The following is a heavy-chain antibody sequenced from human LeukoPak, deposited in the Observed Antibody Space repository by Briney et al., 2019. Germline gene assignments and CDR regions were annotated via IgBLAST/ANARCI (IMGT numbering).Heavy chain of an antibody. CDR2: ISSSSSYI. J-gene: IGHJ6*03. D-gene: IGHD3-3*01. V-gene: IGHV3-21*01. Sequence: GGSLRLSCAASGFTFSSYSMNWVRQAPGKGLEWVSSISSSSSYIYYADSVKGRFTISRDNAKNSLYLQMNSLRAEDTAVYYCARDSYDFWSGYVGSYYYMDVWGKGTTVTVSS. CDR1: GFTFSSYS. CDR3: ARDSYDFWSGYVGSYYYMDV.